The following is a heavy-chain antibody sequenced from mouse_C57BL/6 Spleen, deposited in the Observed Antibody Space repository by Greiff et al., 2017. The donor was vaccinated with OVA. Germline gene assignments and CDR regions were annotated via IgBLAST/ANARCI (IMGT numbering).Heavy chain of an antibody. Sequence: EVQLVESGPGLAKPSQTLSLTCSVTGYSITSDYWNWIRKFPGNKLEYMGYISYSGSTYYNPSLKSRISITRDTSKNQYYLQLNSVTTEDTATYYCARGPLYYYGSSPYAMDYWGQGTSVTVSS. D-gene: IGHD1-1*01. J-gene: IGHJ4*01. CDR2: ISYSGST. CDR3: ARGPLYYYGSSPYAMDY. CDR1: GYSITSDY. V-gene: IGHV3-8*01.